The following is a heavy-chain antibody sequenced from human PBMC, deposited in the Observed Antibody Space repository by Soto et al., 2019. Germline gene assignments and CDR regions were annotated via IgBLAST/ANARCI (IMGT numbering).Heavy chain of an antibody. V-gene: IGHV4-30-2*01. CDR1: GGSNSSGGYS. D-gene: IGHD3-22*01. J-gene: IGHJ5*02. Sequence: SETLSLTCAVSGGSNSSGGYSWSWIRQPPGKGLERIGYIYHSGSTYYNPSLKSRVTISVDRSKNQFSLKLSSVTAADTAVYYCARVEYYDSSGYPNWFDPWGQGTLVTVSS. CDR2: IYHSGST. CDR3: ARVEYYDSSGYPNWFDP.